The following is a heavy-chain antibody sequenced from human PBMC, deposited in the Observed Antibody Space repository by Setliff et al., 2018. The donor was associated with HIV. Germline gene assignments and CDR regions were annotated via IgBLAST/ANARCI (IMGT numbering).Heavy chain of an antibody. CDR1: GFTFNDFS. Sequence: GSLRLSCAASGFTFNDFSMNWVRQAPGKGLEWVASISPDSTYIYYADSVKGRFTISRDNAKNSLYLHMNSLRAEDTAVYYCTRRYCTSTSCSSPYDYWGRGTLVTVSS. D-gene: IGHD2-2*01. CDR2: ISPDSTYI. CDR3: TRRYCTSTSCSSPYDY. J-gene: IGHJ4*02. V-gene: IGHV3-21*01.